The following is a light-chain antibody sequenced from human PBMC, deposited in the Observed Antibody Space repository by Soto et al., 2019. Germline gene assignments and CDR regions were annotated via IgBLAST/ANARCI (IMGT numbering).Light chain of an antibody. CDR1: QSVSNNY. J-gene: IGKJ4*01. CDR3: QQYGSSPLT. Sequence: IVLTQSPGTLSLSPGERATLSCRASQSVSNNYLAWYQQKPGQAPRLLIYGASSRATGIPDRFSGSRSGTDFTLTISRLEPEDFAVYYCQQYGSSPLTFGGGTKVEIK. V-gene: IGKV3-20*01. CDR2: GAS.